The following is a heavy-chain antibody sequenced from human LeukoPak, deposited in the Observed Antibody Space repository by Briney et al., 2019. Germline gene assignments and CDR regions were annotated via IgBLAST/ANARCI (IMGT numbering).Heavy chain of an antibody. V-gene: IGHV4-4*07. CDR2: IYTSGST. CDR1: GGSFSGYY. D-gene: IGHD6-19*01. Sequence: SETLSRTCAVYGGSFSGYYWSWIRQPAGKGLEWIGRIYTSGSTNYNPSLKSRVTMSTDTSKNQFSLKLTSVTAADTATYYCARETSLPGFASGLGFNYWGQGIPVSVSS. J-gene: IGHJ4*02. CDR3: ARETSLPGFASGLGFNY.